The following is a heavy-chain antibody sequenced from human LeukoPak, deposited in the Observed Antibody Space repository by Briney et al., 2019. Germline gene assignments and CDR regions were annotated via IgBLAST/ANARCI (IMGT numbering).Heavy chain of an antibody. CDR3: ARQLGVNTFDY. D-gene: IGHD3-22*01. J-gene: IGHJ4*02. Sequence: GESLKISCQRSGYSFTSYWIGWVRQMPGKGWEWMGIIYPGDSDTRYSPSFQGQVTISADKSITTAYLQWSSLKASDTAIYYCARQLGVNTFDYWGQGTLVTVSS. V-gene: IGHV5-51*01. CDR1: GYSFTSYW. CDR2: IYPGDSDT.